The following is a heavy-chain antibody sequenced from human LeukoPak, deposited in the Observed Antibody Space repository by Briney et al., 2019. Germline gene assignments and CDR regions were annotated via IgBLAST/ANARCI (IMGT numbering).Heavy chain of an antibody. CDR2: FSYGGNT. CDR1: GDSISSSTYY. D-gene: IGHD6-19*01. V-gene: IGHV4-39*01. Sequence: PSETLSLTCTVSGDSISSSTYYWAWIRQPPGKGLEWIVSFSYGGNTYYKSSLKSRLTISVYTSKNQFSLKLSSVTAADTSVYYCARHVHSGWYWVYWGQGTLVTVSS. CDR3: ARHVHSGWYWVY. J-gene: IGHJ4*02.